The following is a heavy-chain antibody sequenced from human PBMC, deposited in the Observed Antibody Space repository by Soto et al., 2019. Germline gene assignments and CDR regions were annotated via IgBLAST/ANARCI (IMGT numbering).Heavy chain of an antibody. D-gene: IGHD5-18*01. J-gene: IGHJ5*02. CDR1: GGSVSSGSYY. Sequence: SETLSLTCTVSGGSVSSGSYYWNWIRQPQGKELEWIGYIYYTGCTGYNPSLRSRVTISADTSKSQFSLKLTSGLAADMAVYFCVGGGGSSDGYSAYFDPWGQGTRVTV. V-gene: IGHV4-61*01. CDR2: IYYTGCT. CDR3: VGGGGSSDGYSAYFDP.